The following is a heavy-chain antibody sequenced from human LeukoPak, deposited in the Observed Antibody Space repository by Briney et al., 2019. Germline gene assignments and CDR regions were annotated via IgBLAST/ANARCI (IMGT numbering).Heavy chain of an antibody. V-gene: IGHV1-69*05. Sequence: ASVKVSCKASRGTFTSYAISWVRQAPGQGLEWMGGIIPIFGTANYAEKFQGRVTITTDESTSTAYMALSSLRSEDTAVYYCAMAGYSSGWYDYSFDYWGQGTLVTVSS. CDR1: RGTFTSYA. J-gene: IGHJ4*02. CDR2: IIPIFGTA. D-gene: IGHD6-19*01. CDR3: AMAGYSSGWYDYSFDY.